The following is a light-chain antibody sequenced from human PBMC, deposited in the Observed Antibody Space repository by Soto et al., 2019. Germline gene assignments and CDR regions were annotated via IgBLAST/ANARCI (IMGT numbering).Light chain of an antibody. CDR2: EVS. J-gene: IGLJ2*01. V-gene: IGLV2-14*01. Sequence: QSVLTQPASVSGSPGQSITISCTGTSSDVGGYNYVSWYQQHPGKAPKLMIYEVSDRPSGVSNRFSGSKSGTTASLTISGLQAEDEAYYYCSSYTTSSPMIFGGGTKLTVL. CDR1: SSDVGGYNY. CDR3: SSYTTSSPMI.